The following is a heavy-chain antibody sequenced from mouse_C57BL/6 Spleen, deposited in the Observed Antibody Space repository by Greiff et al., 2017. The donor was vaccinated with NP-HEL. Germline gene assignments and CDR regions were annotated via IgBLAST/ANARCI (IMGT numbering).Heavy chain of an antibody. CDR2: ISSGSSTI. J-gene: IGHJ1*03. D-gene: IGHD1-1*01. V-gene: IGHV5-17*01. CDR3: ARDYGSSWYFDV. Sequence: DVKLQESGGGLVKPGGSLKLSCAASGFTFSDYGMHWVRQAPEKGLEWVAYISSGSSTIYYADTVKGRFTISRDNAKNTLFLQMTSLRSEDTAMYYCARDYGSSWYFDVWGTGTTVTVSS. CDR1: GFTFSDYG.